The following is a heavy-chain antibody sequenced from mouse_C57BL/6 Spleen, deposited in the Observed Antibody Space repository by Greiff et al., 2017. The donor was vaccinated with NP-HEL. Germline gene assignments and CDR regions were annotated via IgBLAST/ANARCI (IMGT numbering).Heavy chain of an antibody. V-gene: IGHV1-50*01. CDR2: IDPSDSYT. J-gene: IGHJ2*01. D-gene: IGHD1-1*01. CDR1: GYTFTSYW. Sequence: QVQLQQPGAELVKPGASVKLSCKASGYTFTSYWMQWVKQRPGQGLEWIGEIDPSDSYTNYNQKFKGKATLTVDTSSSTAYMQLSSLTSEDSAVYYCAREGVVARKYFAYWGQGTTLTVSS. CDR3: AREGVVARKYFAY.